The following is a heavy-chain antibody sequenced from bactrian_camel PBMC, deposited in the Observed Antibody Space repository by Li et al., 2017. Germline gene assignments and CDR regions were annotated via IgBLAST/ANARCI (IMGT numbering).Heavy chain of an antibody. J-gene: IGHJ4*01. V-gene: IGHV3S53*01. CDR1: AYTPTSVR. CDR3: AADRMACLRPSVQLAAWNF. CDR2: IDIDYNI. Sequence: HVQLVESGGGSVQAGGSLRLNCAFDAYTPTSVRMAWFRQAPGKEREWVAPIDIDYNIIYADSVKGRFTISPGNATNTVSLQMNSLKPEDTAMYYCAADRMACLRPSVQLAAWNFWGQGTQVTVS.